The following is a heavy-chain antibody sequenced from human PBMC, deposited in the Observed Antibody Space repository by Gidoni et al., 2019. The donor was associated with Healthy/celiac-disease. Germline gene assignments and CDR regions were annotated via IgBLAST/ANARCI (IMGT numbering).Heavy chain of an antibody. J-gene: IGHJ6*02. D-gene: IGHD1-26*01. CDR3: ARDAGGGTLAYYGMDV. Sequence: QVQLQESGPGLVKTSQTLSLTCTVSGGSISSGSYYWSWIRQPAGKGLEWIGLIYTSGSTNYNPSLKSRVTISLATSKTQFSLKLSSVTAADTAVYYCARDAGGGTLAYYGMDVWGQGTTVTVSS. CDR2: IYTSGST. CDR1: GGSISSGSYY. V-gene: IGHV4-61*02.